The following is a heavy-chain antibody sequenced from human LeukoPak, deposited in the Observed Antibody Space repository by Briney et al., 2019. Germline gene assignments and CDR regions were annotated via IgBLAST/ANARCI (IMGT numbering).Heavy chain of an antibody. CDR2: IGIRGDT. CDR3: ARGGIQVSGIDEFDY. J-gene: IGHJ4*02. D-gene: IGHD6-19*01. CDR1: GFTFIDYD. Sequence: KSGGSLRLSCAASGFTFIDYDMHWVRQVIGKGLEWVSAIGIRGDTYYSGSVKGRFTISRENAESSLYLQMNSLRAEDTAVYYCARGGIQVSGIDEFDYWGQGTLVTVSS. V-gene: IGHV3-13*01.